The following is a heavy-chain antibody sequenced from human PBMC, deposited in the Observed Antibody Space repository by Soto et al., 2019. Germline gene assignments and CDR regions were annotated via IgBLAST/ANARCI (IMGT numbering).Heavy chain of an antibody. D-gene: IGHD3-16*02. V-gene: IGHV4-59*01. J-gene: IGHJ5*02. Sequence: PSETLSLTCTVSGGSISSYYWSWIRQPPGKGLEWIGYIYDSGSTNYNPSLKSRVTISVDTSKNQFSLKLSSVTAADTAVYYCARAQRDYDYVWGSYRPNWFDPWGQGTLVT. CDR3: ARAQRDYDYVWGSYRPNWFDP. CDR1: GGSISSYY. CDR2: IYDSGST.